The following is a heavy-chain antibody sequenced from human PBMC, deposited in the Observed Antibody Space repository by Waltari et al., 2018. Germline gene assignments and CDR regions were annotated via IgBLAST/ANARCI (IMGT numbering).Heavy chain of an antibody. CDR2: MYHAGST. CDR1: GYSISSGDY. Sequence: QVQLQESGPGLVKPSETLSLTCAVSGYSISSGDYWGWIRQPPGKGLGWIGSMYHAGSTHYTPSLKSRVTISVDTSRNQFSLKLSCVTAADTAVYYCARGKRLGVGYWGQGTLVTVSS. V-gene: IGHV4-38-2*01. CDR3: ARGKRLGVGY. D-gene: IGHD3-16*01. J-gene: IGHJ4*02.